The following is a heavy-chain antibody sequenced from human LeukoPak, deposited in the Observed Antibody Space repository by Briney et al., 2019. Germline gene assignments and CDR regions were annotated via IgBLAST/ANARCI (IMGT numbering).Heavy chain of an antibody. CDR3: ARPLQPVPRGSSGYDLSGMDV. Sequence: SVKVSCKASGGTFSSYAISWVRQAPGQRLEWMGGIIPIFGTANYAQKFQGRVTITADESTSTAYMELSSLRSEDTAVYYCARPLQPVPRGSSGYDLSGMDVWGKGTTVTVSS. CDR2: IIPIFGTA. CDR1: GGTFSSYA. V-gene: IGHV1-69*01. J-gene: IGHJ6*04. D-gene: IGHD5-12*01.